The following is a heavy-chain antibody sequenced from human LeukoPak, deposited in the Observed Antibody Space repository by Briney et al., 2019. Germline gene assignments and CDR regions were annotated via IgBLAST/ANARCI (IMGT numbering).Heavy chain of an antibody. CDR1: GYTLTELS. J-gene: IGHJ4*02. D-gene: IGHD1-14*01. V-gene: IGHV1-46*01. CDR3: ARDLTGGANGY. CDR2: INPSGGST. Sequence: ASVKVSCKVSGYTLTELSMHWVRQAPGQGLEWMGIINPSGGSTSYAQKFQGRVTMTRDKSTSTVYMELSSLRSEDTAVYYCARDLTGGANGYWGQGTLDTVSS.